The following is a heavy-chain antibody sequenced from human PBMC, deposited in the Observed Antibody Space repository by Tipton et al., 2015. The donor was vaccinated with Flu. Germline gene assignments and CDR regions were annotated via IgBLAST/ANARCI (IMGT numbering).Heavy chain of an antibody. Sequence: SLRLSCAVSGGSISSSNWWSWVRQPPGKGLEWIGEIYHSGGTNYNPSLKSRVTISVDKSKNQFSLKLSSVTAADTAVYYCAGSGDTTGTRAVDYWGQGTLVTVSS. D-gene: IGHD1-1*01. V-gene: IGHV4-4*02. CDR3: AGSGDTTGTRAVDY. CDR2: IYHSGGT. J-gene: IGHJ4*02. CDR1: GGSISSSNW.